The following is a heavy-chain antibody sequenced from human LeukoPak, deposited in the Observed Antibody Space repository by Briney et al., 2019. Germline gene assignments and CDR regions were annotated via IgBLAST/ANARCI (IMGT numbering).Heavy chain of an antibody. CDR3: AREYDDYGDYVTFDY. J-gene: IGHJ4*02. D-gene: IGHD4-17*01. CDR2: ISYDGSNK. V-gene: IGHV3-30-3*01. Sequence: PGGSLRLSCAASGFTFSSYAMHWVRQAPGKGLEWVAVISYDGSNKYYADSVKGRFTISRDNSKNTLYLQMNSLRAEDTAVYYSAREYDDYGDYVTFDYWGQGTLVTVSS. CDR1: GFTFSSYA.